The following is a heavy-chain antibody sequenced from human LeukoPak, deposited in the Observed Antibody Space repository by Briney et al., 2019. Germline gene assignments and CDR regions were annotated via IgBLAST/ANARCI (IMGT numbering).Heavy chain of an antibody. D-gene: IGHD5-24*01. Sequence: SETLSLTCTVSGGSISSYYWSWIRQPPGKGLEGIVYIYYSGSTNYNPSLKSRSTMSVATSKSQCSRKLSSVTAADTAVYYGASAIPLEMEGGAFDIWGQGTMVTVSS. CDR3: ASAIPLEMEGGAFDI. CDR2: IYYSGST. CDR1: GGSISSYY. V-gene: IGHV4-59*01. J-gene: IGHJ3*02.